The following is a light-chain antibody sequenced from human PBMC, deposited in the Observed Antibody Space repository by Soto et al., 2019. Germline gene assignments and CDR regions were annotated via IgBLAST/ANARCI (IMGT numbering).Light chain of an antibody. Sequence: QSVLTQPPSASGTPGQSITIPCSGSSSNIGDNIVNWYQHLPGTAPKLLIHSNNQRPSGVPARFSGSKSCTSASLAISGLQSEDEADYFCSTWDDSLNGWVFGGGTKLTVL. CDR2: SNN. V-gene: IGLV1-44*01. CDR1: SSNIGDNI. J-gene: IGLJ3*02. CDR3: STWDDSLNGWV.